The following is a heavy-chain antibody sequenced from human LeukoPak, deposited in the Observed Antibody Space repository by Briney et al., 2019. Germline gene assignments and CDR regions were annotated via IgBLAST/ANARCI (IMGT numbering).Heavy chain of an antibody. CDR1: GNTFPSHF. Sequence: ASVKVSCKASGNTFPSHFMNWVRQAPGQGLEWMGWINTKTGNPTYAQGFTGRFVFSLDPSVSTASLEISSLKTEDTGVYYCAKAGVESVMVYAIPVWPFDYWGQGTLVTVSS. CDR3: AKAGVESVMVYAIPVWPFDY. V-gene: IGHV7-4-1*02. J-gene: IGHJ4*02. D-gene: IGHD2-8*01. CDR2: INTKTGNP.